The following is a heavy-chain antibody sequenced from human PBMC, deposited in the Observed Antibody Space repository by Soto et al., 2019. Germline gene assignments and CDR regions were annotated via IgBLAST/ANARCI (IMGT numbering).Heavy chain of an antibody. J-gene: IGHJ5*02. CDR3: ARRIASSLYNGFDP. V-gene: IGHV2-5*02. CDR2: IYWDDDK. D-gene: IGHD6-13*01. Sequence: QITLKESGPTLVKPTQTLTLTCSFSGFSLTTSGAGVGWIRQPPGKALEWLALIYWDDDKRYSPSLESRLTITKDTSKNQVVLTMTNMDPVDTATYYCARRIASSLYNGFDPWGQGTLVTVSS. CDR1: GFSLTTSGAG.